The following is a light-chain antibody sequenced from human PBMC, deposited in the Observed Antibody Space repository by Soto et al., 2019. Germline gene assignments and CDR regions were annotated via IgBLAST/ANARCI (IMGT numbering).Light chain of an antibody. J-gene: IGKJ1*01. CDR3: QQYYSYPRT. Sequence: AIRMTQSPSSFSASTGDRVTITCRASQGISSYLAWYQQKPGKAPKLLIYAASTLQSGVPSRFSDSGSWTDFTLTISCLQSEDFATYYCQQYYSYPRTFGQGTKVEIK. CDR1: QGISSY. V-gene: IGKV1-8*01. CDR2: AAS.